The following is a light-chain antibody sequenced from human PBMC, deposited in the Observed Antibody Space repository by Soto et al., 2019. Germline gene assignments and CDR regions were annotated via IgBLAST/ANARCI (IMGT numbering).Light chain of an antibody. CDR2: DAS. J-gene: IGKJ2*01. Sequence: EIVLTQSPATLSLSPGARATLSCGASQSVSSSYLAWYQQKPGLEPRLLIYDASYRATGIPDMFSGSGSGTDFTLTISRLQPEEFAVYYCQQYGSSPQTFGQGTKLEIK. CDR1: QSVSSSY. CDR3: QQYGSSPQT. V-gene: IGKV3D-20*01.